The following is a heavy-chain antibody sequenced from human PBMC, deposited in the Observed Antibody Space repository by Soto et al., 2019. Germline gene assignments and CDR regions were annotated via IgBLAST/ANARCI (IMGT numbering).Heavy chain of an antibody. CDR2: LNWNSEVM. V-gene: IGHV3-9*01. D-gene: IGHD3-10*02. CDR3: GKVFSARSMSSAVFE. J-gene: IGHJ4*02. CDR1: GFSFDEYA. Sequence: EVLLVESGGGLVQPGRSLRLSCVISGFSFDEYAVHWVRQAPGKGLEWVSGLNWNSEVMGYADSVRGRFRTSNDHAENSLILQMNSLRPDDTATHFCGKVFSARSMSSAVFEWGQGTRVTVSS.